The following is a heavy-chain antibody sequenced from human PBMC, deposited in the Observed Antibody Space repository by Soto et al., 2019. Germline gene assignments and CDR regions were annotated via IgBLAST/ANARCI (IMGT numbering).Heavy chain of an antibody. V-gene: IGHV1-46*01. Sequence: QVQLMQSGAEVKKPGASVKVSCKASGNTFTNYYIHWVRQAPGQGLEWMGTINPSGGHTTYSQNYLGRVTMTRDTSTSTLYMELTILTSDDTAVYYCARGGHVVVVTAAFDYWGQGTLGIVSS. J-gene: IGHJ4*02. CDR3: ARGGHVVVVTAAFDY. CDR2: INPSGGHT. CDR1: GNTFTNYY. D-gene: IGHD2-21*02.